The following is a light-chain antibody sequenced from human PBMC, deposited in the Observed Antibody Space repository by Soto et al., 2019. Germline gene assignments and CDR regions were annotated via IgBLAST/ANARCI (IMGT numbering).Light chain of an antibody. Sequence: DIQMTQSPSSLSASVGDRVTITCRASQSVSSYLNWYQQKPGKAPKLLIYAASSLQSGVPSRFSGSGSGTDFTLTISSLQPEDGATDYCQRSYSTLLTFGGGTKVEIK. CDR2: AAS. CDR3: QRSYSTLLT. CDR1: QSVSSY. J-gene: IGKJ4*01. V-gene: IGKV1-39*01.